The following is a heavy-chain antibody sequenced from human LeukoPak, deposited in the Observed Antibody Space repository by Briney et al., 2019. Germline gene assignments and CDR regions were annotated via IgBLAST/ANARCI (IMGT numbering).Heavy chain of an antibody. J-gene: IGHJ4*02. V-gene: IGHV4-30-2*01. Sequence: SETLSLTCTVSGGSISSGGYYWSWIQQPPGKGLEWIGYIYHSGSTYYNPSLKSRVTISVDRSKNQFSLKLSSVTAADTAVYYCTRLGRDGYNFGRYYFERWGQGTLVTVSS. D-gene: IGHD5-24*01. CDR3: TRLGRDGYNFGRYYFER. CDR1: GGSISSGGYY. CDR2: IYHSGST.